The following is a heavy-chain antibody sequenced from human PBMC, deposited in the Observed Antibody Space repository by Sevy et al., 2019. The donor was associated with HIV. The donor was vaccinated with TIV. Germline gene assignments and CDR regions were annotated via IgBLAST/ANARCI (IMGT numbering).Heavy chain of an antibody. CDR3: ARRPYYDCWSGYSADAFDI. CDR1: GGSISSSNW. V-gene: IGHV4-4*02. Sequence: SETLSLTCAVSGGSISSSNWWSWVRQPPGKGLEWIGEIYHSGSTNYNPSLKSRVTISVDKSKNQFSLKLSPVTAADTAVYYCARRPYYDCWSGYSADAFDIWGQGTMVTVSS. D-gene: IGHD3-3*01. J-gene: IGHJ3*02. CDR2: IYHSGST.